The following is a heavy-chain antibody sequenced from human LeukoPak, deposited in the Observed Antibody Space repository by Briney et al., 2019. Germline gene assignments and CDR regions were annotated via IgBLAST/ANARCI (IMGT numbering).Heavy chain of an antibody. Sequence: PGGSLRLSCAASGFTFSSYGMHWVRQAPGKGLEWVAVIWYDGSNKYYADSVKGRFTISRDNSKNTLYLQMNSLRAEDTAVYYCARVHRYCSGGSCYYYYGMDVWGQGTTVTVSS. J-gene: IGHJ6*02. D-gene: IGHD2-15*01. CDR1: GFTFSSYG. V-gene: IGHV3-33*01. CDR3: ARVHRYCSGGSCYYYYGMDV. CDR2: IWYDGSNK.